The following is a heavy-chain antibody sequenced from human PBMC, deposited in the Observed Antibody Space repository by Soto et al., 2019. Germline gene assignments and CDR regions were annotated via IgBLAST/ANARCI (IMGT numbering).Heavy chain of an antibody. Sequence: PGGSLRLSCAASGFTFSSYATSWVRQAPGKGLEWVSLISGSGGSTYYADSVKGRFTISRDNSKNTLYLQMNSLRAEDTAIYYCAQDSWSGSGWIDFWGQGTLVTVSS. CDR1: GFTFSSYA. D-gene: IGHD6-19*01. J-gene: IGHJ4*02. CDR3: AQDSWSGSGWIDF. V-gene: IGHV3-23*01. CDR2: ISGSGGST.